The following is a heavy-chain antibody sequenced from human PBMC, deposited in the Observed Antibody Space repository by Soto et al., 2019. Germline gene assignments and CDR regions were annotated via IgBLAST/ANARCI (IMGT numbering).Heavy chain of an antibody. CDR2: ISSSSSTI. CDR1: GFIFSVYY. V-gene: IGHV3-11*04. CDR3: ARDDAAGWFDP. D-gene: IGHD3-10*01. J-gene: IGHJ5*02. Sequence: LSLSCAASGFIFSVYYMSLIRQAPGKGLEWVSYISSSSSTIYYADSVKGRFTISRDNAKNSLYLQMNSLRAEDTAAYYCARDDAAGWFDPWGQGTRVTVS.